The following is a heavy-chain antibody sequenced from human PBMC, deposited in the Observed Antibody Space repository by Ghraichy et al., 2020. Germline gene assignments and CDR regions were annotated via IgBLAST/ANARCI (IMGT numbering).Heavy chain of an antibody. CDR1: GYTFTTYA. D-gene: IGHD5-12*01. J-gene: IGHJ4*02. CDR3: ARAYSGYASGVGGDY. CDR2: INTGNGNT. V-gene: IGHV1-3*04. Sequence: ASVKVSCKASGYTFTTYAMHWVRQAPGQGLEWMGWINTGNGNTKYSQKFQGRVTITRDTSASTVYMELSSLRSEDTAVYYCARAYSGYASGVGGDYWGQGTLVTVSS.